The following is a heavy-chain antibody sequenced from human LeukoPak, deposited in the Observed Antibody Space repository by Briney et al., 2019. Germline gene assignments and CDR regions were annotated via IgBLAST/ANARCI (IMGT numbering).Heavy chain of an antibody. D-gene: IGHD1-14*01. J-gene: IGHJ3*02. CDR2: IYYSGST. CDR3: ARVPPGNDAFDI. CDR1: GGSISSGDYY. V-gene: IGHV4-30-4*01. Sequence: SETLSLTCTVSGGSISSGDYYWSWIRQPPGRGLEWIGYIYYSGSTYYNPSLKSRVTISVDTSKNQFSLKLSSVTAADTAVYYCARVPPGNDAFDIWGQGTMVTVSS.